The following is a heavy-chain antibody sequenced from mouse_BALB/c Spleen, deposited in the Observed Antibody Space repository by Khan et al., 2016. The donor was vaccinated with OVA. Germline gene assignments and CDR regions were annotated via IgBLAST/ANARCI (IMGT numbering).Heavy chain of an antibody. CDR3: ARYGNYDAFGWYFDV. J-gene: IGHJ1*01. Sequence: QIQLVQSGPELKKPGETVKISCKASGYTFTNYGMNWVKQAPGKGLKWMGWINTYTGEPTYADDFKGRFAFSLETSASTAYLQINNLKNEDMATYFCARYGNYDAFGWYFDVWGAGTTVTVAS. CDR1: GYTFTNYG. V-gene: IGHV9-1*02. CDR2: INTYTGEP. D-gene: IGHD2-1*01.